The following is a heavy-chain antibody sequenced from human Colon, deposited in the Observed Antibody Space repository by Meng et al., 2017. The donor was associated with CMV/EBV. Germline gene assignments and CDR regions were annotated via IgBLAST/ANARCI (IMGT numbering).Heavy chain of an antibody. Sequence: ASVKVSCKASGYTFTSYGISWVRQAPGQGLEWMGWISAYNGNTNYAQKLQGRVTMTTDTSTSTAYMELSSLRSEDTAVYYCARARVFSVAGTRRFYGMDVWGQGTTVTVSS. D-gene: IGHD6-19*01. CDR1: GYTFTSYG. CDR2: ISAYNGNT. J-gene: IGHJ6*02. V-gene: IGHV1-18*01. CDR3: ARARVFSVAGTRRFYGMDV.